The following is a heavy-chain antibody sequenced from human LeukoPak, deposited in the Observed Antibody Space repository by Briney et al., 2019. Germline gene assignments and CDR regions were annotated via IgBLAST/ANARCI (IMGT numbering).Heavy chain of an antibody. D-gene: IGHD1-26*01. V-gene: IGHV3-23*01. J-gene: IGHJ4*02. CDR1: GFTFSSYA. CDR2: ISGSGGSR. Sequence: GGSLRLSCAASGFTFSSYAMSWGRQAPGKGLELVSAISGSGGSRSYEDSVKDRFTISRDNSKNTLYLQMNSLSAEDTAVYYCSKDIWDRSQYWGQATLVTVPS. CDR3: SKDIWDRSQY.